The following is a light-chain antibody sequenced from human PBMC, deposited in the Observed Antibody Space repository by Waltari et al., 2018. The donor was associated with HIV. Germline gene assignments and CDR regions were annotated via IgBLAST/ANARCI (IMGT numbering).Light chain of an antibody. CDR2: GAY. CDR3: QQYDNWPPIT. CDR1: QSVRSN. Sequence: EIVMTQSPATLSVSPGERATLSCRASQSVRSNLAWYQQRPGQAPRLLISGAYTRATGVPARFSGSGSGTDFTLTISSLQSEDFAVYYCQQYDNWPPITFGQGTRLEIK. V-gene: IGKV3-15*01. J-gene: IGKJ5*01.